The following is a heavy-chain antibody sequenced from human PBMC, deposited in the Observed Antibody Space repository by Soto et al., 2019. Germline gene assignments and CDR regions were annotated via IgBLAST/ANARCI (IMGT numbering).Heavy chain of an antibody. V-gene: IGHV3-23*01. CDR3: AKLTPATRGAFAI. CDR1: GFTFSSYA. J-gene: IGHJ3*02. CDR2: ISGSSGTI. D-gene: IGHD1-26*01. Sequence: EVQLLESGGGLVQPGGSLRLSCAASGFTFSSYAMSWVRQAPGKGLEWVAAISGSSGTIYYADSVKGRFTISRDNSKNTLYLQMNGLRADDTAVYSCAKLTPATRGAFAIWGQGAVVTVSS.